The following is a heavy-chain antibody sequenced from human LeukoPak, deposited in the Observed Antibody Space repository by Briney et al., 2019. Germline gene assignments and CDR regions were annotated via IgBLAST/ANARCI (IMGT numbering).Heavy chain of an antibody. CDR3: ARDRGSSSLIYFDY. Sequence: GGSLRLSCAASGFTFSSYAMSWVRQAPGKGLEWVSGITGSGGSTYYADSVKGRLTVSRDNSKNTLYLQMNSLRVEDTAVYYCARDRGSSSLIYFDYCGQGTLVTVSS. CDR2: ITGSGGST. CDR1: GFTFSSYA. V-gene: IGHV3-23*01. D-gene: IGHD6-13*01. J-gene: IGHJ4*02.